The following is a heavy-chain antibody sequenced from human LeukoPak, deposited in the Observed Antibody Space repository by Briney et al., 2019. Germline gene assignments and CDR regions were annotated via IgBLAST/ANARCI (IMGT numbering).Heavy chain of an antibody. J-gene: IGHJ4*02. V-gene: IGHV3-23*01. CDR3: ASGTYYYDAPSSY. CDR2: ISGSGGST. D-gene: IGHD3-22*01. Sequence: GGSLRLSCAASGFTFSSYAMSWVRQAPGKGLEWVSAISGSGGSTYYADSVKGRFTISRDSAKNSLYLQMSSLRAEDTAVCYCASGTYYYDAPSSYWGQGTLVTVSS. CDR1: GFTFSSYA.